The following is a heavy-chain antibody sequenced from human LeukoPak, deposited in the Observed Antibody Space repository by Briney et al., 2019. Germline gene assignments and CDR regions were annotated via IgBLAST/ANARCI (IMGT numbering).Heavy chain of an antibody. J-gene: IGHJ4*02. D-gene: IGHD2-15*01. CDR1: GGSISSSSYY. Sequence: SETLSLTCTVSGGSISSSSYYWGWIRQPPGKGLEWIGSIYYSGSTYYNPSLKSRVTISVDTSKNQFSLKLSSVTAADTAVYYCARVAYSGADYWGQGTLVTVSS. CDR2: IYYSGST. V-gene: IGHV4-39*07. CDR3: ARVAYSGADY.